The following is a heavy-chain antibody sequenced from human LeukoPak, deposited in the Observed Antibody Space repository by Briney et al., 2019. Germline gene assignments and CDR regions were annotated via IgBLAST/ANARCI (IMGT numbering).Heavy chain of an antibody. CDR2: IYPGDSDT. D-gene: IGHD3-10*01. Sequence: GESLKISCKVSGYSFTSNWIGWARQMPGKGLKWMGVIYPGDSDTRYHPSFQGQVTISADKSITTAYLQWSSLKTSDTAIYYCARANYGSGDWWFDPWGQGTLVTVSS. CDR3: ARANYGSGDWWFDP. J-gene: IGHJ5*02. V-gene: IGHV5-51*01. CDR1: GYSFTSNW.